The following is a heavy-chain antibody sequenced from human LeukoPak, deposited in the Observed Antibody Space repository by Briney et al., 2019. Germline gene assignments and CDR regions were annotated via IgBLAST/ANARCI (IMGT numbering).Heavy chain of an antibody. D-gene: IGHD3-3*01. Sequence: PGRSLRLSCAASGFTFRSYAMHWVRQAPGKGLEWEAVISFDGTNKYYADSVKGRFTISRDNSKNTLDLQMNSLTTEDTAVYYCARPPSIFGVVTTDYWGQGSPVIVSS. CDR1: GFTFRSYA. CDR2: ISFDGTNK. CDR3: ARPPSIFGVVTTDY. J-gene: IGHJ4*02. V-gene: IGHV3-30*03.